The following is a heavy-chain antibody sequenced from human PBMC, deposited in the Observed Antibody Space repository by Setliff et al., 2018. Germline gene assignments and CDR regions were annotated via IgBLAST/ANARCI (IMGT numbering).Heavy chain of an antibody. J-gene: IGHJ2*01. CDR2: IYYSGST. V-gene: IGHV4-31*03. Sequence: SETLSLTCIVSGASISSDGYYWSWIRQHPGRGLEWIGYIYYSGSTYYNPSLKSRVTISLDTSKNQFSLELSSVTAAGTAVYYCARSRTIAVKGGVFAVWGRGTLVTVSS. D-gene: IGHD6-19*01. CDR3: ARSRTIAVKGGVFAV. CDR1: GASISSDGYY.